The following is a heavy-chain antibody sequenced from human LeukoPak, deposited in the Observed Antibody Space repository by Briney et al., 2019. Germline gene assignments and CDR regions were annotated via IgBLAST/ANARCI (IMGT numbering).Heavy chain of an antibody. CDR2: LNSDGSST. J-gene: IGHJ5*02. Sequence: LPGGSLRLSCAASGFTFSSYWMHWVRQAPGKGLVWVSRLNSDGSSTSYADSVKGRFTISRDNAKNTLYLQMNSLRAEDTAVYYCARDYGGQVIPANWFDPWGQGTLVTVSS. V-gene: IGHV3-74*01. CDR1: GFTFSSYW. CDR3: ARDYGGQVIPANWFDP. D-gene: IGHD2-15*01.